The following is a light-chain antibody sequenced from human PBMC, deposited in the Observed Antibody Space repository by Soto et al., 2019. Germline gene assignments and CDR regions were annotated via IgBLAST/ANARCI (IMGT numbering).Light chain of an antibody. V-gene: IGKV1-5*01. CDR2: DAS. CDR1: QSIRSW. Sequence: DIQMTQSPSTLSASVGDRVTITCRAGQSIRSWLAWYQQKPGKAPKLLIYDASSLESRVPSRFSGSGSGTEFTLTISSLQPDDFATYYCQQYNNYPWTFGQGTKVDI. J-gene: IGKJ1*01. CDR3: QQYNNYPWT.